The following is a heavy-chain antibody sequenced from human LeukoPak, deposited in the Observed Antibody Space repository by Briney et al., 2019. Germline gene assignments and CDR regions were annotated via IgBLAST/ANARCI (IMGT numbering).Heavy chain of an antibody. J-gene: IGHJ6*02. Sequence: ASVNVSCKASGYTFTGYYMHWVRQAPGQGLEWMGWINPNSGGTNYAQKFQGWVTMTRDTSISTAYMELSRLRSDDTAVYYCATGYTSLWYYGMDVWGQGTTVTVSS. D-gene: IGHD5-24*01. CDR2: INPNSGGT. CDR3: ATGYTSLWYYGMDV. V-gene: IGHV1-2*04. CDR1: GYTFTGYY.